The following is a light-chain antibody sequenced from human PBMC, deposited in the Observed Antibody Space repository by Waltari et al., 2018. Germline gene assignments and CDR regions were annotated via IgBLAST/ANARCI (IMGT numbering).Light chain of an antibody. CDR1: QNIDYN. Sequence: DIQMTQSPSTLSASVGDKVTITCRASQNIDYNLAWYQQKPGKAPKLLIYAASSLQSGVPSRFSASGSGTDFTLTISSLQPEDFATYFCQQSYSSLYTFGQGTKLEI. V-gene: IGKV1-39*01. CDR2: AAS. CDR3: QQSYSSLYT. J-gene: IGKJ2*01.